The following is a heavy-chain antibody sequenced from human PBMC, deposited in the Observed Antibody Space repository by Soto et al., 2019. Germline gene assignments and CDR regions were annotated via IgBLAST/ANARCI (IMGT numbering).Heavy chain of an antibody. CDR3: ARDQHRDYVLRFLEWSPYGMDV. CDR2: IYYSGST. CDR1: GGSVSSGSYY. D-gene: IGHD3-3*01. V-gene: IGHV4-61*01. Sequence: QVQLQESGPGLVKPSETLSLTCTVSGGSVSSGSYYWSWIRQPPGKGLEWIGYIYYSGSTNYNPPLQSRVTISVDTSKNQFSLKLSSVTAADTAVYYCARDQHRDYVLRFLEWSPYGMDVWGQGTTVTVSS. J-gene: IGHJ6*02.